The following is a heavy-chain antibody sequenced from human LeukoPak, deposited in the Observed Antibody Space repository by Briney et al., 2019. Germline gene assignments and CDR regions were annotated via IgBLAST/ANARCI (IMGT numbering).Heavy chain of an antibody. D-gene: IGHD6-6*01. V-gene: IGHV3-23*01. CDR2: ISGDGGNT. Sequence: QPGGSLRLSCAASGFTFSSYAMNWVRQAPGKGLGWVSIISGDGGNTYYADSVKGRFTISRDNSKNTLYLQMNSLRAEDTAVYYCARDGRIAARPNDAFDIWGQGTMATVSS. J-gene: IGHJ3*02. CDR1: GFTFSSYA. CDR3: ARDGRIAARPNDAFDI.